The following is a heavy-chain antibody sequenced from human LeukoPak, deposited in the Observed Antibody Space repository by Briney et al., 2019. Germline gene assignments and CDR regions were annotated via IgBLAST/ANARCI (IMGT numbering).Heavy chain of an antibody. V-gene: IGHV4-31*03. CDR1: GGSISSGGYY. CDR2: IYYSGST. J-gene: IGHJ4*02. D-gene: IGHD3-22*01. Sequence: SETLSLTCTVSGGSISSGGYYWSWIRQHPGKGLKWIGYIYYSGSTYYNPSLKSRVTISVDTSKNQFSLKLSSVTAADTAVYYCARGGYDSSGYYQVRFDYWGQGTLVTVSS. CDR3: ARGGYDSSGYYQVRFDY.